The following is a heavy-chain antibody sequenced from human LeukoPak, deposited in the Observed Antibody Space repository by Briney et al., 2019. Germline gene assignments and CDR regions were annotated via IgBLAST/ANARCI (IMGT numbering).Heavy chain of an antibody. CDR1: GGSISSYY. V-gene: IGHV4-59*01. D-gene: IGHD5-18*01. CDR2: IFYSGRT. J-gene: IGHJ4*02. Sequence: SETLSLTCTVSGGSISSYYWSWLRQPPGKGLEWIGDIFYSGRTSYNPSLKSRVTISVDTSKNHFSLPLGPVAAADPAVYFCWRGQKYIYGYTVTELGSRYFDYWGQGTLVTVSS. CDR3: WRGQKYIYGYTVTELGSRYFDY.